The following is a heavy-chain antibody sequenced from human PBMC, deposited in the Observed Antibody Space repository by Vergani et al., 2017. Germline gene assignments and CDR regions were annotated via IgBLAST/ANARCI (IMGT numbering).Heavy chain of an antibody. J-gene: IGHJ6*03. CDR2: IYYSGST. CDR1: GGSISSSSYY. Sequence: QLQLQESGPGLVKPSETLSLTCTVSGGSISSSSYYWGWIRQPPGKGLEWIGSIYYSGSTYYNPSLKSRVTISVDTSKNQFSRKLSTVTAADTDVYYCASGVVAATHYYYYYMDVWGKGTTVTVTS. V-gene: IGHV4-39*07. CDR3: ASGVVAATHYYYYYMDV. D-gene: IGHD2-15*01.